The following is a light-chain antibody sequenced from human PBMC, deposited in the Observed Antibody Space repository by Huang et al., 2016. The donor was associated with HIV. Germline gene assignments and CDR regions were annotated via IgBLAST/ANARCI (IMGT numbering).Light chain of an antibody. CDR1: QSLVYSDGHTY. Sequence: VMTQSPLSLPVTLGQPASISCRSNQSLVYSDGHTYLNWFQQRPGQSPRRLIYKVSSRDSGVPDRFSGSGSGTDFTLTISRMEAEDVGIYYCMQGTHWPPSSGQGTKLEIK. V-gene: IGKV2-30*01. J-gene: IGKJ2*03. CDR3: MQGTHWPPS. CDR2: KVS.